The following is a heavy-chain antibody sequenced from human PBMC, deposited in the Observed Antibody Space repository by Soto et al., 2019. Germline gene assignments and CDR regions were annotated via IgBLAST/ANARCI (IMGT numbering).Heavy chain of an antibody. CDR3: AVDYGGTKLPRRYFDL. V-gene: IGHV4-34*01. J-gene: IGHJ2*01. Sequence: SETLCLTCAVYGGSFSGDCWSWIRQPPGKGLEWIGEINHSGSTNYNPSLKSRVTISVDTSKNQFSLKLSSVTAADTAVYYCAVDYGGTKLPRRYFDLWGRGTLVTVSS. CDR1: GGSFSGDC. D-gene: IGHD4-17*01. CDR2: INHSGST.